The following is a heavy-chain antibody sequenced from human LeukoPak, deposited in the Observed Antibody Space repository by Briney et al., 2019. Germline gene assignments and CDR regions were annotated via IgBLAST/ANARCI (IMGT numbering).Heavy chain of an antibody. V-gene: IGHV3-53*01. J-gene: IGHJ4*02. CDR2: IFSGGST. D-gene: IGHD3-16*01. CDR3: ARGYDYFDY. CDR1: GFSVSSTS. Sequence: GGSLRLSCAASGFSVSSTSMTWVRQAPGKGLDWVSVIFSGGSTYYADSVKGRFTISRDSSKNTVYLEMNSLRAEDTAVYYCARGYDYFDYWGQGTLVTVSS.